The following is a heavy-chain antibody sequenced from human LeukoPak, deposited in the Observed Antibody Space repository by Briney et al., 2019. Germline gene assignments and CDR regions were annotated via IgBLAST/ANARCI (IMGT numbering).Heavy chain of an antibody. CDR3: ASRSGSYYPSSVAGTDY. V-gene: IGHV3-21*01. J-gene: IGHJ4*02. Sequence: GGPLRLSCAASGFTFSSYSMNWVRQAPGKWLEWVSSISSSSSYIYYADSVKGRFTISRDNAKNSLYLQMNSLRAEDTAVYYCASRSGSYYPSSVAGTDYWGQGTLVTVSS. D-gene: IGHD3-10*01. CDR1: GFTFSSYS. CDR2: ISSSSSYI.